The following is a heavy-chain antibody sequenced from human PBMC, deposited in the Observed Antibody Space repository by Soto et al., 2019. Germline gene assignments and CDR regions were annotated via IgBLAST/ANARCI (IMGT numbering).Heavy chain of an antibody. D-gene: IGHD6-19*01. Sequence: QVQLVESGGGVVQPGRSLRLSCAASGFNFSSYGMHWVRQAPGKGLEWVAVISYDGSNKYYADSVKVRFTISRDNSKNTLYLQMNSLRAEDTAVYYCAKRAQSSSGWYLLEYWGQGTLVTVS. J-gene: IGHJ4*02. CDR2: ISYDGSNK. V-gene: IGHV3-30*18. CDR3: AKRAQSSSGWYLLEY. CDR1: GFNFSSYG.